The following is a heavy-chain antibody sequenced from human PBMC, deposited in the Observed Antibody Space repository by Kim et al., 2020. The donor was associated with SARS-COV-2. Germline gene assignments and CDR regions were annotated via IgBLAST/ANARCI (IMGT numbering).Heavy chain of an antibody. J-gene: IGHJ5*02. CDR3: ARGVDTAMVKWFDP. Sequence: TPAPKGRVTVSGATSKNQFSLKLSSVTAADTAVYYCARGVDTAMVKWFDPWGQGTLVTVSS. V-gene: IGHV4-31*02. D-gene: IGHD5-18*01.